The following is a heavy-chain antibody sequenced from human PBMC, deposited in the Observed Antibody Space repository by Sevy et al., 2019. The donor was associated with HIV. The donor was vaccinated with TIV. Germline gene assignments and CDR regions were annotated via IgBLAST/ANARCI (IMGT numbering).Heavy chain of an antibody. D-gene: IGHD3-22*01. CDR1: GFTFTSYA. Sequence: GGSLRLSCKPSGFTFTSYAINWVRQAPGKGLEWISTIYGSGGVTYYADSVKGRFTISRDKSKNTLYLQMNSLRTEDTALYYCAGGRYDSSGSFDALDIWGQGTMVTVSS. V-gene: IGHV3-23*01. CDR2: IYGSGGVT. CDR3: AGGRYDSSGSFDALDI. J-gene: IGHJ3*02.